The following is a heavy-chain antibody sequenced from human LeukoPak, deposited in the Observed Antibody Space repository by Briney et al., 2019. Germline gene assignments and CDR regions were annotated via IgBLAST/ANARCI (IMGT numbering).Heavy chain of an antibody. J-gene: IGHJ4*02. CDR1: GYTFTSYY. Sequence: GASVKVSCKASGYTFTSYYMHWVRQAPGQGLEWMGIINPSGGSTSYAQKFQGRVTMTRDMSTSTVYMELSSLRSEDTAVYYCARASSYYYDSSGPQGQAYWGQGTLVTVSS. V-gene: IGHV1-46*01. CDR2: INPSGGST. CDR3: ARASSYYYDSSGPQGQAY. D-gene: IGHD3-22*01.